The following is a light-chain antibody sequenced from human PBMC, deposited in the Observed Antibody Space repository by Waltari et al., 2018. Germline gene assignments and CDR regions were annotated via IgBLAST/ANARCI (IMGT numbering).Light chain of an antibody. V-gene: IGKV3-15*01. CDR2: GAS. CDR1: QSVSSN. J-gene: IGKJ2*01. CDR3: QQYDNWPPYT. Sequence: EIVMTQSPATLSVSPGERATLSCRASQSVSSNLAWYQQKPGQAPRLLIYGASTRVTGIPARFSGSGSGTEFTLTITSLRSEDFVVYYCQQYDNWPPYTFGQGTKLEIK.